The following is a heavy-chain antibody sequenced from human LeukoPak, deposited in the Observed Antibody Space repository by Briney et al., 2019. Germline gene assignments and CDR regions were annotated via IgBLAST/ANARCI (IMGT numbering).Heavy chain of an antibody. CDR2: INHSGST. D-gene: IGHD1-1*01. CDR3: ARGPAGIIDY. CDR1: GGSFSGYY. Sequence: SETLSLTCAVYGGSFSGYYWSWIRQPPGKGLEWIGEINHSGSTNYNPSLKSRVTISVDTSKNQFSLKLSSVTAADTAVYYCARGPAGIIDYWGLGTLVTVSS. V-gene: IGHV4-34*01. J-gene: IGHJ4*02.